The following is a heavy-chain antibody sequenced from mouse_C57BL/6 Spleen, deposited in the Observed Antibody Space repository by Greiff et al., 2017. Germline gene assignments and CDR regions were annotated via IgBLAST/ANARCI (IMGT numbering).Heavy chain of an antibody. J-gene: IGHJ2*01. V-gene: IGHV5-16*01. CDR1: GFTFSDYY. CDR2: INYDGSST. Sequence: EVKLVESEGGLVQPGSSMKLSCTASGFTFSDYYMAWVRQVPEKGLEWVANINYDGSSTYYLDSLKSRFIISRDNAKNILYLQMSSLKSEDTATYYCAREGRRGYYFDYWGQGTTLTVSS. CDR3: AREGRRGYYFDY.